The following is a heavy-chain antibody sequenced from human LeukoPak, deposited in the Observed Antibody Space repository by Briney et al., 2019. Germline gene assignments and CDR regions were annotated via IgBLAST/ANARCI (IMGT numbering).Heavy chain of an antibody. V-gene: IGHV3-53*01. Sequence: AGGSLRLSCAASGFTVSSNYMSWVRQAPGKGLEWVSVIYSGGSTYYADSVKGRFTISRDNSKNTLYLQMNSLRAEDTAVYYCAKVPTTVTIKANDYWGQGTLVTVSS. CDR2: IYSGGST. D-gene: IGHD4-17*01. CDR3: AKVPTTVTIKANDY. J-gene: IGHJ4*02. CDR1: GFTVSSNY.